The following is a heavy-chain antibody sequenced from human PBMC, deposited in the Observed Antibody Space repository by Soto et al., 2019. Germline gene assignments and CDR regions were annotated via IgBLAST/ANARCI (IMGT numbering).Heavy chain of an antibody. V-gene: IGHV3-23*01. CDR3: AKDHEIAVAGFFHY. D-gene: IGHD6-13*01. J-gene: IGHJ4*02. CDR2: ISGSGGRT. CDR1: GFTLSSYA. Sequence: EVQLLESGGGLVQPGGSLRLSCAASGFTLSSYAMSWVRQAPGKGLEWVSGISGSGGRTQYADSVKGRFTISRDNAKNTLYLQMDSLRAEDTAVYYCAKDHEIAVAGFFHYWGQGTLVTVSS.